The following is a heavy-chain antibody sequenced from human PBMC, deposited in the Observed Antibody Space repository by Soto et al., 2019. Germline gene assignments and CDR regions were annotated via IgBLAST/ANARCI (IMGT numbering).Heavy chain of an antibody. Sequence: QVQLVQSGAEVKKPGSSVKVSCKASGGTFRSYSISWVRQAPGQGLEWMGGIIPIFDITNYAQKFQGRVTITADESTDTAYMELSSLGSDDTAVYYCARPDEGGYSSNHHYFFALDVGGKGTTVT. CDR3: ARPDEGGYSSNHHYFFALDV. V-gene: IGHV1-69*01. CDR2: IIPIFDIT. CDR1: GGTFRSYS. J-gene: IGHJ6*04. D-gene: IGHD3-22*01.